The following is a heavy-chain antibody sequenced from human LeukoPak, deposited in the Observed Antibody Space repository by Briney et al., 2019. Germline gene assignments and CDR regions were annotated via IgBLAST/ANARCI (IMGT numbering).Heavy chain of an antibody. Sequence: SVKVSCKASGGTFSSYAISWVRQAPGQGLKWMGGIIPIFGTANYAQKFQGRVTITADESTSTAYMELSSLRSEDTAVYYCARYSSGWYWFDPWGQGTLVTVSS. CDR2: IIPIFGTA. CDR1: GGTFSSYA. V-gene: IGHV1-69*13. CDR3: ARYSSGWYWFDP. D-gene: IGHD6-19*01. J-gene: IGHJ5*02.